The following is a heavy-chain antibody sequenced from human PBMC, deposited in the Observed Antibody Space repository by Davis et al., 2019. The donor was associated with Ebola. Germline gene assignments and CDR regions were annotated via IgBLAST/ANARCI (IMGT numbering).Heavy chain of an antibody. D-gene: IGHD3-9*01. CDR2: VRSHGSDD. CDR3: TTDLTSYFDWLLFDY. J-gene: IGHJ4*02. Sequence: GESLKISCAASGFTFNIFDMHWVRQAPGRGLEWVAFVRSHGSDDHYADSVKGRFTISRDNSKNTLYLQMNSLRPEDTAVYYCTTDLTSYFDWLLFDYWGQGTLVTVSS. CDR1: GFTFNIFD. V-gene: IGHV3-30*02.